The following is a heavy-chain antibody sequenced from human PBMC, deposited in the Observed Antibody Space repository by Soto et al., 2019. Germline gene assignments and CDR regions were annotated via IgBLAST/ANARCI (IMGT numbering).Heavy chain of an antibody. D-gene: IGHD3-22*01. CDR3: ARNEYYYDSSGYLGPYYGMDV. V-gene: IGHV1-69*13. J-gene: IGHJ6*02. CDR1: GGTFSSYA. CDR2: IIPIFGTA. Sequence: ASVKVSCKASGGTFSSYAISWVRQAPGQGLEWMGGIIPIFGTANYAQKFQGRVTITADESTSTAYMELSSLRSEDTAVYYCARNEYYYDSSGYLGPYYGMDVWGQGTTVTVSS.